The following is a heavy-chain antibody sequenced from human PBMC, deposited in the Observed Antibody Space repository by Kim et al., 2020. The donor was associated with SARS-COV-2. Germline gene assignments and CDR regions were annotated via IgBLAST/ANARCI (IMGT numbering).Heavy chain of an antibody. J-gene: IGHJ4*02. CDR1: GFTFSSYA. CDR3: ARDSGIVATGVVDY. D-gene: IGHD5-12*01. V-gene: IGHV3-30-3*01. CDR2: ISYDGSNK. Sequence: GGSLRLSCAASGFTFSSYAMHWVRQAPGKGLEWVAVISYDGSNKYYADSVKGRFTISRDNSKNTLYLQMNSLRAEDTAVYYCARDSGIVATGVVDYWGQGTLVSVSS.